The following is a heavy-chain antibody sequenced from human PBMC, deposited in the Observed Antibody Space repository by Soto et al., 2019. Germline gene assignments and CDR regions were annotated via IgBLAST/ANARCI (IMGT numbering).Heavy chain of an antibody. CDR1: GGSISDSNW. CDR2: IYHSGST. D-gene: IGHD1-26*01. V-gene: IGHV4-4*02. CDR3: ARNVSPELNFRY. J-gene: IGHJ4*02. Sequence: QVQLQESGPGLVKPSGTLSLTCAISGGSISDSNWWSWVRQPPGKGLEWIGEIYHSGSTNYSPSFKSRVTLSVDKSKNQFSLKLTSVTAADTAVYYCARNVSPELNFRYWGQGILVTVSS.